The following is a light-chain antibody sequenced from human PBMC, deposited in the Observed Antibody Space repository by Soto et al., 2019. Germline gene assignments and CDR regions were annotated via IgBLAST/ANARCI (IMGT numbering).Light chain of an antibody. J-gene: IGKJ4*01. CDR3: QQYGRSPLT. Sequence: EIVLTQFPGTLSLSPGERATLSCRASQSVSSSYLAWYQQKPAQAPRLLIYGVSSRATGIPDRFSGSGSGTDFTLTISRLEPEDFAVYYCQQYGRSPLTFGGGTKVEIK. CDR2: GVS. CDR1: QSVSSSY. V-gene: IGKV3-20*01.